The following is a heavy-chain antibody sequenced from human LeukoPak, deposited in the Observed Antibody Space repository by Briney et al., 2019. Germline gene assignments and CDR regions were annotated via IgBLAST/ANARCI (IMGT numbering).Heavy chain of an antibody. V-gene: IGHV4-34*01. CDR3: ARFVAAAGTFSRTGNWFDP. Sequence: SETLSLTCAVYGGSFSGYYWSWIRQPPGKGLEWIGEINHRGTTNYNPSLKSRVTISVDTSKNQFSLKLSSVTAADTAVYYCARFVAAAGTFSRTGNWFDPWGQGTLVSVSS. D-gene: IGHD6-13*01. CDR2: INHRGTT. CDR1: GGSFSGYY. J-gene: IGHJ5*02.